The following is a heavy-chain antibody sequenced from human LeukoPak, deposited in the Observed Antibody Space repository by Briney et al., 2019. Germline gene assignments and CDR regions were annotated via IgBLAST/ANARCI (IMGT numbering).Heavy chain of an antibody. CDR1: GGSFSGYY. D-gene: IGHD3-22*01. Sequence: SETLSLTCAVYGGSFSGYYWSWIRQPPGKGLEWIGEINHSGSTNYNPSLKSRVTMSVDTSKNQFSLKLSSVTAADTAVYYCARFSGAYYDSSGYYYLGAFDIWGQGTMVTVSS. CDR3: ARFSGAYYDSSGYYYLGAFDI. J-gene: IGHJ3*02. CDR2: INHSGST. V-gene: IGHV4-34*01.